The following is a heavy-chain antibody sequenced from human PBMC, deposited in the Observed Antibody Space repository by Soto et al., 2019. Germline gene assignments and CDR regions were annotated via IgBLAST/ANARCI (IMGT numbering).Heavy chain of an antibody. D-gene: IGHD6-6*01. CDR1: GGTFSSYA. J-gene: IGHJ1*01. CDR3: ARGGRTARHPGGYFQH. V-gene: IGHV1-69*12. Sequence: QVQLVQSGAEVKKPGSSVKVSCKASGGTFSSYAISWVRQAPGQGLEWMGGIIPIFGTANYAQKFQGRVTITADESTSTAYRELSSLRSEDTAVYYCARGGRTARHPGGYFQHWGQGTLVTVSS. CDR2: IIPIFGTA.